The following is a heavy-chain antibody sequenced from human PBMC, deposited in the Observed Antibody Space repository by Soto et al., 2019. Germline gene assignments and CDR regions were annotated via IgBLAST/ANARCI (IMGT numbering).Heavy chain of an antibody. V-gene: IGHV3-74*01. J-gene: IGHJ4*02. D-gene: IGHD6-13*01. CDR2: MNSDGSST. CDR3: AREYSSSRYFDY. Sequence: GGSLRLSCAASGITFSSYWMHWVHQAPGKGLVWVSRMNSDGSSTSYADSVKGRFTISRDNAKNTLYLQMNSLRAEDTALYYCAREYSSSRYFDYWGQGTLVTVSS. CDR1: GITFSSYW.